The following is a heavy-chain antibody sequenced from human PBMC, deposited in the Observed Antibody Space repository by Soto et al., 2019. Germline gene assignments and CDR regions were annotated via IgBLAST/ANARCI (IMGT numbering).Heavy chain of an antibody. Sequence: QVQLQESGPGLVKPSQTLSLTCTVSGGSISSGGYYWSWIRQHPGKGLEWIGYTYYSGSTYYNPSLKSRVTISVDTSKNQFSLKLSSVTAADTAVYYCARVWEVLLWFGEPGGYFDYWGQGTLVTVSS. CDR1: GGSISSGGYY. J-gene: IGHJ4*02. CDR2: TYYSGST. V-gene: IGHV4-31*03. CDR3: ARVWEVLLWFGEPGGYFDY. D-gene: IGHD3-10*01.